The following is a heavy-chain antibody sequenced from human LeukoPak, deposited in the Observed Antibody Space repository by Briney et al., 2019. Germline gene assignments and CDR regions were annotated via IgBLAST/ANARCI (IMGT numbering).Heavy chain of an antibody. CDR3: ARRSGYIHGTDY. CDR2: IYPGDSDT. CDR1: GYSFTNYW. Sequence: GESLKISCKASGYSFTNYWIGWVREMPGKGLEWMGVIYPGDSDTTYSPSFQGRVTISADKSISTAYLQWSSLKASDTAMYYCARRSGYIHGTDYWGQGTLVTVSS. J-gene: IGHJ4*02. D-gene: IGHD5-18*01. V-gene: IGHV5-51*01.